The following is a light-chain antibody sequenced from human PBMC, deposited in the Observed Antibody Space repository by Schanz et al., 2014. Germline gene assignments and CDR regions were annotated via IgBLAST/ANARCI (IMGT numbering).Light chain of an antibody. CDR1: SSDVGGYNY. CDR2: DVS. V-gene: IGLV2-14*01. CDR3: CSYAGSSTLGV. J-gene: IGLJ3*02. Sequence: QSVLTQPASVSGSPGQSITISCTGTSSDVGGYNYVSWYQQHPGKAPKLLIYDVSSRPSGVSDRFSGSKAGNTASLTISGLQAEDEADYYCCSYAGSSTLGVFGGGTKLTVL.